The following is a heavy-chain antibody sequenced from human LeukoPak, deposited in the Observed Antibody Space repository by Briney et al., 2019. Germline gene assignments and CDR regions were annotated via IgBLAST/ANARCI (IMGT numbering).Heavy chain of an antibody. CDR1: GYSISSGYH. Sequence: SETLSLTCAVSGYSISSGYHWGWIRQSPGKGLEWIGSIYHSGNTYYNPSLRSRVTISVDTSMNQFSLKLTSVTAADTAVYYCARTRYCSGTTCFSPELLDSWGQGTLVTVSS. J-gene: IGHJ4*02. CDR2: IYHSGNT. CDR3: ARTRYCSGTTCFSPELLDS. D-gene: IGHD2-2*01. V-gene: IGHV4-38-2*01.